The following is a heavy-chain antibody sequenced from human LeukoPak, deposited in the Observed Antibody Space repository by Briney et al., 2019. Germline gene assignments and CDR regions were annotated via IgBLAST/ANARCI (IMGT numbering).Heavy chain of an antibody. CDR3: ARDHDYAFDN. J-gene: IGHJ4*02. Sequence: GGSLRLSCTASGFPFSDYSMNWVRQAPGKGLEWISYIGISSGNTKYADSVKGRFTISADNARNSLYLQMNSLRVEDTAVYYCARDHDYAFDNWGQGTLVSVSS. V-gene: IGHV3-48*04. D-gene: IGHD4-17*01. CDR1: GFPFSDYS. CDR2: IGISSGNT.